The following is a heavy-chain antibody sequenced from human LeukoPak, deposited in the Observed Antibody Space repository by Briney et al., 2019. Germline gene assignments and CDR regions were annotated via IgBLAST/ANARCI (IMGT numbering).Heavy chain of an antibody. V-gene: IGHV1-69*01. CDR3: ASGVGGWDYYYYMDV. D-gene: IGHD6-19*01. Sequence: GSSVKVSCKASGGTFSSYAISWVRQAPGQGLEWMGGIIPIFGTANYAQKFQGRVTITADETTSTAYMELSSLRSEDTAVYYCASGVGGWDYYYYMDVWGKGTTVTVSS. CDR2: IIPIFGTA. J-gene: IGHJ6*03. CDR1: GGTFSSYA.